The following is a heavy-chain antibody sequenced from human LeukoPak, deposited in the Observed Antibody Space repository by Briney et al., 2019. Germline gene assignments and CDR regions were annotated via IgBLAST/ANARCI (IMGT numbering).Heavy chain of an antibody. J-gene: IGHJ4*02. CDR2: IYHSGST. CDR1: GGSISSGGYS. D-gene: IGHD3-10*01. CDR3: ARGPIDSGSYYNGF. V-gene: IGHV4-30-2*01. Sequence: TLSLTCAVSGGSISSGGYSWSWIRQPPGKGLEWIGYIYHSGSTYYNPSLKSRVTISVDRSKNQFSLKLSSVTAADTAVYYCARGPIDSGSYYNGFWGQGTLVTVSS.